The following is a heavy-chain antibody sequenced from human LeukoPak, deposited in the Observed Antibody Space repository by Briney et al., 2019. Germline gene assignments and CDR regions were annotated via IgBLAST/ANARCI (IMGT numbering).Heavy chain of an antibody. CDR2: IYYSGST. D-gene: IGHD1-1*01. V-gene: IGHV4-59*11. Sequence: SETLSLTCTVSGGSISSHYWSWIRQPPGKGLEWIGYIYYSGSTNYNPSLKSRVTISVDTSKNQFSLKLSSVTAADAAVYYCARGKTGTTEYYYYYYMDVWGKGTTVTVSS. J-gene: IGHJ6*03. CDR1: GGSISSHY. CDR3: ARGKTGTTEYYYYYYMDV.